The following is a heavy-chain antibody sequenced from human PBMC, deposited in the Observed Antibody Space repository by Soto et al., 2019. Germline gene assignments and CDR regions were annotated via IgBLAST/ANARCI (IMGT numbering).Heavy chain of an antibody. CDR1: GYTFTSYG. CDR2: ISGYNGNT. CDR3: AGEDPLSLS. Sequence: ASVKFSCKAAGYTFTSYGISWVRQAPGQVLECRIWISGYNGNTNYXXKLQGRVXXTTDRSTSTAXMELRXLRSDDTAVYNCAGEDPLSLSCGRGTLVTASX. D-gene: IGHD2-2*01. V-gene: IGHV1-18*01. J-gene: IGHJ4*02.